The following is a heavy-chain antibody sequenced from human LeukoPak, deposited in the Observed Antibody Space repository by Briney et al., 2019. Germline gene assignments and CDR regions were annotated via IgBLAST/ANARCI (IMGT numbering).Heavy chain of an antibody. Sequence: SETLSLTCTVSGGSVSSDSYYWSWIRQPPGKGLEWIGYTYYTGSTNYNPSLKSRVTITVDMSKNQFSLKLTSVTAADTAVYYCATKGPRRGYFDYWGQGTLVAVSS. CDR1: GGSVSSDSYY. J-gene: IGHJ4*02. CDR3: ATKGPRRGYFDY. V-gene: IGHV4-61*01. CDR2: TYYTGST.